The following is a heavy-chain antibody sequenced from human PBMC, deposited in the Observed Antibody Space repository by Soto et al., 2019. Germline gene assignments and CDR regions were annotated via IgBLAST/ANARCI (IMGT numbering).Heavy chain of an antibody. CDR3: ARVHLAEAGDY. V-gene: IGHV4-34*01. Sequence: QVQLQQWGAGLLKPSETLSLTCAVYGGSFRGYYWSWIRQPPGKGLEWIGEINHSGSTNYNPSLKSRVTISVDTSKNQFSLKLSSVTAADTAVYYCARVHLAEAGDYWGQGTLVTVSA. CDR1: GGSFRGYY. D-gene: IGHD6-13*01. J-gene: IGHJ4*02. CDR2: INHSGST.